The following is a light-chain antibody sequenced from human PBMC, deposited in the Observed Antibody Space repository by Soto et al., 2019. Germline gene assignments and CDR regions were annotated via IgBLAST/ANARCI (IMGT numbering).Light chain of an antibody. CDR2: GAS. V-gene: IGKV3-20*01. Sequence: IVLTQSPGTLSSSPGERATLSCRASQSVSTSNLAWYQQRPGQAPRLLIYGASRRATGIPDRFSGSGSGTDFALTISRLEPEDFAVYFCQQYDASPLTFGPGTKVDVK. CDR3: QQYDASPLT. J-gene: IGKJ3*01. CDR1: QSVSTSN.